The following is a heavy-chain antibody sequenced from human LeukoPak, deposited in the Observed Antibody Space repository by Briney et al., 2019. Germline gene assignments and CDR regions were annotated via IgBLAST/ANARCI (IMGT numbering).Heavy chain of an antibody. J-gene: IGHJ6*03. CDR2: ISSSSSYI. D-gene: IGHD2-15*01. CDR1: GFTFSSYS. V-gene: IGHV3-21*01. Sequence: GGSLRLSCAASGFTFSSYSMNWVRQAPGKGLEWVSSISSSSSYIYYADSVKGRFTISRDNAKNSLYLQMNSLRAEDTAVYYCARGEVVTASLPDFYYYYMDVWGKGTTVTISS. CDR3: ARGEVVTASLPDFYYYYMDV.